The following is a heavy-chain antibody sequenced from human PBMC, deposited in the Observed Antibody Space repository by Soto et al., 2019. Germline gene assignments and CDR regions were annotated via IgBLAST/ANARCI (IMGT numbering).Heavy chain of an antibody. CDR2: IKQDGSEK. CDR1: GFTFSSYW. D-gene: IGHD3-9*01. CDR3: ARAQRNILTGYYYGMDV. J-gene: IGHJ6*02. V-gene: IGHV3-7*01. Sequence: LRLSCAASGFTFSSYWMSWVRQAPGKGLEWVANIKQDGSEKYYVDSVKGRFTISRDNAKNSLYLQMNSLRAEDTAVYYCARAQRNILTGYYYGMDVWGQGTTVTVSS.